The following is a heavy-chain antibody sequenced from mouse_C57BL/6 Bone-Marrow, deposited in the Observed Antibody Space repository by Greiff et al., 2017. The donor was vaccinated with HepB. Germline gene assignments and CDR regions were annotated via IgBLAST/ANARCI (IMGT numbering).Heavy chain of an antibody. CDR1: GFTFSNYW. V-gene: IGHV6-3*01. CDR3: TGPITTGIDY. D-gene: IGHD1-1*01. CDR2: IRLKSDNYAT. Sequence: EVQVVESGGGLVQPGGSMKLSCVASGFTFSNYWMNWVRQSPEKGLEWVAQIRLKSDNYATHYAESVKGRFTISRDDSKSSVYLQMNNLRAEDTGIYYCTGPITTGIDYWGQGTTLTVSS. J-gene: IGHJ2*01.